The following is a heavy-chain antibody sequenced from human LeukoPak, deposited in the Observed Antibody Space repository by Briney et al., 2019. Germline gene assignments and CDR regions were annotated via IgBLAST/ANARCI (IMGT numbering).Heavy chain of an antibody. CDR1: GSTFSSYA. Sequence: GGSLRLSCAASGSTFSSYAMHWVRQAPGKGLEWVAVISYDGSNKYYADSVKGRFTISRDNSKNTLYLQMNSLRAEDTAVYYCAKEKAHAHPVDYWGEGTLVTVSS. CDR3: AKEKAHAHPVDY. V-gene: IGHV3-30-3*01. CDR2: ISYDGSNK. J-gene: IGHJ4*02.